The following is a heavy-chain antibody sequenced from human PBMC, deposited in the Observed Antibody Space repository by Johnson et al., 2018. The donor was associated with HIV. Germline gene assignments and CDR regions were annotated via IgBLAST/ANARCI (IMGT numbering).Heavy chain of an antibody. D-gene: IGHD3-9*01. Sequence: QVQLVESGGGVVQPGRSLRLSCAASGFTFSSYGLHWVRQAPGKGLEWVAGMWYDGTKKNYADSVKGRFTITRDSSKNTLYLQMNSLRAEDTAVYYCAKDLRVFDWFNAYDAFDIWGQGTMVTVSS. CDR3: AKDLRVFDWFNAYDAFDI. CDR2: MWYDGTKK. CDR1: GFTFSSYG. J-gene: IGHJ3*02. V-gene: IGHV3-33*06.